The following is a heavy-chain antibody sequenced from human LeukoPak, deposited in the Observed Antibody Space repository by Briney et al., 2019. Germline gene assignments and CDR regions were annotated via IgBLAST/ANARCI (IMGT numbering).Heavy chain of an antibody. CDR1: GGTFTSYY. D-gene: IGHD6-19*01. Sequence: ASVKVSCKASGGTFTSYYMHWVRQAPGQGLEWMGIINPSGGSTSYAQKFQGRVTMTRDTSTSTVYMELSSLRSEDTAVYYCARVPYTGYSSGWYGYYFDYWGQGTLVTVSS. J-gene: IGHJ4*02. CDR3: ARVPYTGYSSGWYGYYFDY. V-gene: IGHV1-46*01. CDR2: INPSGGST.